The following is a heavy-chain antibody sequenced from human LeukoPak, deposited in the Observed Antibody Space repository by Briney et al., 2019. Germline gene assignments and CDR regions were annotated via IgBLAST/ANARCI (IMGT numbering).Heavy chain of an antibody. CDR2: IIPIFGTA. CDR1: GGTFSSYA. J-gene: IGHJ4*02. V-gene: IGHV1-69*05. CDR3: ARGPPYYYDSSGYYYFDY. D-gene: IGHD3-22*01. Sequence: SVKVSCKASGGTFSSYAISWVRQAPGQGLEWMGGIIPIFGTANYAQKFQGRVTITTDESTSTAYMELSSLRSEDTAVYYCARGPPYYYDSSGYYYFDYWGQGTLVTISS.